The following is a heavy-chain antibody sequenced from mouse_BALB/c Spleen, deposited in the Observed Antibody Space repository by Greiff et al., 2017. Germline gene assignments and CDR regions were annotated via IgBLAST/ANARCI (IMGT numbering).Heavy chain of an antibody. CDR2: IDPYYGGT. Sequence: VQLKESGAELVRPGVSVKISCKGSGYTFTDYAMHWVKQSNGKSLEWIGNIDPYYGGTSYNQKFKGKATLTVDKSSSTAYMQLKSLTSEDSAVYYCARDGSSYFDYWGQGTTLTVSS. CDR1: GYTFTDYA. V-gene: IGHV1S45*01. J-gene: IGHJ2*01. CDR3: ARDGSSYFDY. D-gene: IGHD1-1*01.